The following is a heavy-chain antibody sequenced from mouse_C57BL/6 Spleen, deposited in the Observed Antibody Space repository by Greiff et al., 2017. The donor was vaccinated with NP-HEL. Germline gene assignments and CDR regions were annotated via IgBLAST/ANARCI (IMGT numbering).Heavy chain of an antibody. D-gene: IGHD4-1*01. J-gene: IGHJ2*01. V-gene: IGHV1-50*01. Sequence: QVQLQQPGAELVKPGASVKLSCKASGYTFTSYWMQWVTQRPGQGLEWIGEIVPSDSYTNYNQKFKGKATLTVDTSSSPAYMQLSSLTSEDSAVYYCARGMGRREYWGQGTTLTVSA. CDR2: IVPSDSYT. CDR3: ARGMGRREY. CDR1: GYTFTSYW.